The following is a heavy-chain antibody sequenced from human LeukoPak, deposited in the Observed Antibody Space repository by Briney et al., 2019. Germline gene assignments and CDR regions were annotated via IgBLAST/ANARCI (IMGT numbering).Heavy chain of an antibody. D-gene: IGHD2-15*01. CDR3: ARDHLAYCSGGSCYPWFDP. CDR1: GGSISSSSYY. Sequence: SETLSLTCTVSGGSISSSSYYWGWIRQPPGKGLEWIGEIYHSGSTNYNPSLKSRVTISVDKSKNQFSLKLSSVTAADTAVYYCARDHLAYCSGGSCYPWFDPWGQGTLVTVSS. V-gene: IGHV4-39*07. J-gene: IGHJ5*02. CDR2: IYHSGST.